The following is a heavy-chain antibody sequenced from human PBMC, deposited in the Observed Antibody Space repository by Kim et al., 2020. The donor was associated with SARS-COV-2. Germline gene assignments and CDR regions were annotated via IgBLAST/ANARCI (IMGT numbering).Heavy chain of an antibody. J-gene: IGHJ3*02. V-gene: IGHV4-4*06. Sequence: LKSRVTMSVDTSKNQFSLKLSSVTAADTAVYYCARDRAYYGFSQGAFDIWGQGTMVTVSS. D-gene: IGHD3-10*01. CDR3: ARDRAYYGFSQGAFDI.